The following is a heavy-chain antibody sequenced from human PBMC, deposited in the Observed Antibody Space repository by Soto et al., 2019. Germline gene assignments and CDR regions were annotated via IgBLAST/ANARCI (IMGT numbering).Heavy chain of an antibody. CDR1: GGSISSGGYY. Sequence: PSETLSLTCTVSGGSISSGGYYWSWIRQHPGKGLEWIGYIYYSGSTYYNPSLKSRVTISVDTSKNQFSLKLSSVTAADTALYYCARSCGVAAAGPFDYWGQGTLVTVSS. CDR3: ARSCGVAAAGPFDY. CDR2: IYYSGST. J-gene: IGHJ4*02. V-gene: IGHV4-31*03. D-gene: IGHD6-13*01.